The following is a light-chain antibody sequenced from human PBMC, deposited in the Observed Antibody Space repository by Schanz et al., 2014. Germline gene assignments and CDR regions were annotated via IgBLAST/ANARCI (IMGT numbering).Light chain of an antibody. J-gene: IGKJ1*01. V-gene: IGKV3-11*01. CDR1: QSVGRY. Sequence: EIVLTQSPATLSLSPGEGATLSCRASQSVGRYLAWYQQKPGQAPRLLIYDASNRATGIPARFSGSGSGTDFTLTISRLEPGDFAVYYCQHYDTSPTERWTFGQGTKVEI. CDR3: QHYDTSPTERWT. CDR2: DAS.